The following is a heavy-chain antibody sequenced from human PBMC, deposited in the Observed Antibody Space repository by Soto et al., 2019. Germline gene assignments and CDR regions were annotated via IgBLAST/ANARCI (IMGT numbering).Heavy chain of an antibody. CDR2: IIPFHGVT. V-gene: IGHV1-69*08. CDR3: TRDWEITVSTWSFGGF. Sequence: QVQLVQSGAEVKRPGSSLKVSGKPSGGTFSPYTINWVRQPLEQGLEWMGRIIPFHGVTNYAQKFQARVTITADKSTSTAYMELSGLRFEDTAMYYCTRDWEITVSTWSFGGFWGRGTLVTVSS. CDR1: GGTFSPYT. J-gene: IGHJ4*02. D-gene: IGHD3-10*01.